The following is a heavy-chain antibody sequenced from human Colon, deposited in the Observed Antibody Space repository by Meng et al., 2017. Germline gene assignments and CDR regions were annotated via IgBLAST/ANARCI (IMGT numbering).Heavy chain of an antibody. Sequence: GGSLRLSCVASGFIFSNYEMNWVRQAPGKGLEWVSYTNTGGSIIDYADSVRGRFTISRDNSKNSLYLQMNSLRAEDTAVYYCARDRGSGWPEGESGFDFWGQGTLVTVSS. CDR1: GFIFSNYE. J-gene: IGHJ4*02. V-gene: IGHV3-48*03. CDR3: ARDRGSGWPEGESGFDF. CDR2: TNTGGSII. D-gene: IGHD6-19*01.